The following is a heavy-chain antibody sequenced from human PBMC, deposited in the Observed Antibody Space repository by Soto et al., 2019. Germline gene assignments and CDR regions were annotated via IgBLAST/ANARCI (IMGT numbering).Heavy chain of an antibody. CDR2: IYPDGSDA. V-gene: IGHV5-51*01. CDR1: GYDFTIYW. J-gene: IGHJ4*02. Sequence: VQLVQSGAEVKKAGESLRISCKASGYDFTIYWIAWVRQMSGGGLEWMGNIYPDGSDAKYNPSFQGQVTFSVDKSVSTAYVQWTALKASDTAIYYCGRGRAGGYVGYDAPLDSGGRETPVTVSS. D-gene: IGHD5-12*01. CDR3: GRGRAGGYVGYDAPLDS.